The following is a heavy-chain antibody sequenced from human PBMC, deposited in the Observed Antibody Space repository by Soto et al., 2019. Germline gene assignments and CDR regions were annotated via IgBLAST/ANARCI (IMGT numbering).Heavy chain of an antibody. CDR1: GYTFTSFG. CDR2: IIPIFGTA. Sequence: SVKVSCKASGYTFTSFGVSWVRQAPGQGLEWMGGIIPIFGTANYAQKFQGRVTITADESTSTAYMELSSLRSEDTAVYYCATVRPGTITKYYFDYWGQGTLVPVSS. V-gene: IGHV1-69*13. CDR3: ATVRPGTITKYYFDY. D-gene: IGHD3-9*01. J-gene: IGHJ4*02.